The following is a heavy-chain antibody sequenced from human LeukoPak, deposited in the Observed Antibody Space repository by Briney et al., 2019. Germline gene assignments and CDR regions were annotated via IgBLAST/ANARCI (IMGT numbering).Heavy chain of an antibody. CDR2: ISGSGGST. CDR1: GFTFSSYA. Sequence: PGGSLRLSCAASGFTFSSYAMSWVRQAPGKGLEWVSAISGSGGSTYYADSVKGRFTISRDNSKNTPYLQMNSLRAEDTAVYYCAKGRRIRELVPFDYWGQGTLVTVSS. V-gene: IGHV3-23*01. D-gene: IGHD6-6*01. CDR3: AKGRRIRELVPFDY. J-gene: IGHJ4*02.